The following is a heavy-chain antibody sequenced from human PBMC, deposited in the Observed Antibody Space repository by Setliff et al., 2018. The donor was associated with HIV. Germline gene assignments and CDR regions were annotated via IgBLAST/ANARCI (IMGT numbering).Heavy chain of an antibody. Sequence: KTSETLSLTCTVSGGSINSGGYYWSWIRQHPGKGLERIGYIFYSGSTYYNPSLESRLTLSVDTSGNQLFLKLKSVTAADTAVYYCARASSGYESRGLFDYWGQGMLVTVSS. J-gene: IGHJ4*02. D-gene: IGHD5-12*01. CDR3: ARASSGYESRGLFDY. V-gene: IGHV4-31*03. CDR2: IFYSGST. CDR1: GGSINSGGYY.